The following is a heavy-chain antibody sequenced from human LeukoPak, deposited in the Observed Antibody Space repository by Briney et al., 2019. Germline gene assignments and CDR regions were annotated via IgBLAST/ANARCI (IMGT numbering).Heavy chain of an antibody. Sequence: SVKVSCKACGGTFSSYAISWVRQAPGQGLEWTGRIIPIFGTANYAQKFQGRVTITTDESTSTAYMELSSLRSEDTAVYYCARSSPYGDYLFDYWGQGTLVTVSS. J-gene: IGHJ4*02. CDR3: ARSSPYGDYLFDY. CDR1: GGTFSSYA. CDR2: IIPIFGTA. V-gene: IGHV1-69*05. D-gene: IGHD4-17*01.